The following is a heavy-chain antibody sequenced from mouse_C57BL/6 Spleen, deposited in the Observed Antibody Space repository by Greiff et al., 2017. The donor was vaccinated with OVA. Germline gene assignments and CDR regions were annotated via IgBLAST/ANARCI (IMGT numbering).Heavy chain of an antibody. J-gene: IGHJ4*01. CDR2: IDPSDSET. D-gene: IGHD1-1*01. V-gene: IGHV1-52*01. CDR3: ARDYGSSQDAMDY. Sequence: VQLQQPGAELVRPGSSVKLSCKASGYTFTSYWMHWVKQRPIQGLEWIGNIDPSDSETHYNQKFKDKATLTVDKSSSTAYMQRSSLTSEDSAVYYCARDYGSSQDAMDYWGQGTSVTVSS. CDR1: GYTFTSYW.